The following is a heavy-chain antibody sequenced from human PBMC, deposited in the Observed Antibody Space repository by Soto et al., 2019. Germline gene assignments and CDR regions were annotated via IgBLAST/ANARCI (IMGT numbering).Heavy chain of an antibody. J-gene: IGHJ3*02. Sequence: SETLSLTCAVSGGSISSGGYSWSWIRQPPGKGLEWIGYIYHSGSTYYNPSLRSRVTISVDRSKNQFSLNLSSVTAADTAVYYCARAPAFDIWGQGTMVTVSS. CDR1: GGSISSGGYS. V-gene: IGHV4-30-2*01. CDR2: IYHSGST. CDR3: ARAPAFDI.